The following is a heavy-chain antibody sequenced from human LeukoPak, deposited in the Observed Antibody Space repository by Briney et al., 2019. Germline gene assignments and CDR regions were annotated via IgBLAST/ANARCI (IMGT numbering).Heavy chain of an antibody. V-gene: IGHV7-4-1*02. CDR2: INTDTGNP. Sequence: ASVTVSCKASGYTFTNYTLNWVRQAPGQGLEWMGWINTDTGNPTYAQGFIGRFVFSLDTSVTTAYLQISSLKAEDTAVYYCARDHSTYYYGMDVWGQGTTVTVSS. J-gene: IGHJ6*02. CDR3: ARDHSTYYYGMDV. CDR1: GYTFTNYT. D-gene: IGHD5-18*01.